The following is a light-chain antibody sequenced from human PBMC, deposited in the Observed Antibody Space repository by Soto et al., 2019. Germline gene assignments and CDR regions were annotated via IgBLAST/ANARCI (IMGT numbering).Light chain of an antibody. CDR2: ESS. Sequence: QSVLTQPASVSGSPGQAITISCTGTSSDVGSYNLVSWYQQHPGKAPKLMIYESSQRPSGVSNRFSGSKSGNTASLTISGLEAEDEAYYYCCSYAGSGTFYVFGTGPKVTVL. J-gene: IGLJ1*01. CDR3: CSYAGSGTFYV. CDR1: SSDVGSYNL. V-gene: IGLV2-23*01.